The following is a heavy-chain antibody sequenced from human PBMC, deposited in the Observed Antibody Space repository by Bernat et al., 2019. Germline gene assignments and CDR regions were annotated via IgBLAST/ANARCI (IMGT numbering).Heavy chain of an antibody. Sequence: QVQLQQWGAGLLKPSETLSLTCAVYGGSFSGYYWSWIRQPPGKGLEWIGEINHSGSANYNPSLKSRVTISEDTSKKQFSLKLRSVTAADTAVYYCVRGGYCSGGNCYGNYYMDVWGKGTTVTVSS. J-gene: IGHJ6*03. CDR1: GGSFSGYY. CDR3: VRGGYCSGGNCYGNYYMDV. V-gene: IGHV4-34*01. CDR2: INHSGSA. D-gene: IGHD2-15*01.